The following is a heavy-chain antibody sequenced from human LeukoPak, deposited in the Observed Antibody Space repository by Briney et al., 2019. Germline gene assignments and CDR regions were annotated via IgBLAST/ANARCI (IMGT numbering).Heavy chain of an antibody. J-gene: IGHJ6*03. V-gene: IGHV3-30*02. CDR2: IRYDGSNK. CDR1: GFTFSSYG. CDR3: ARVTYDSEIYYYYYMDV. Sequence: GGSLRLSCAASGFTFSSYGMRWVRQAPGKGLEWEAFIRYDGSNKYYADSVKGRFTISRDNSKNTLYLQMNSLRAEDTAVYYCARVTYDSEIYYYYYMDVWGKGTTVTISS. D-gene: IGHD3-22*01.